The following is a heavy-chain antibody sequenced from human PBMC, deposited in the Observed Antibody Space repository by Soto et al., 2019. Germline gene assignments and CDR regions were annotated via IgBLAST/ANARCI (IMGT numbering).Heavy chain of an antibody. CDR1: GFTFSSYW. CDR2: MNEDGGTT. Sequence: WGSLRLSCAASGFTFSSYWMHWVRQAPGKGLVWVSRMNEDGGTTDYADSVKGRLTISRDNATNTLYLQMNSLRVEDTAVYYCASDLWGRADVWGKGTRVTVSS. V-gene: IGHV3-74*01. J-gene: IGHJ6*04. CDR3: ASDLWGRADV. D-gene: IGHD7-27*01.